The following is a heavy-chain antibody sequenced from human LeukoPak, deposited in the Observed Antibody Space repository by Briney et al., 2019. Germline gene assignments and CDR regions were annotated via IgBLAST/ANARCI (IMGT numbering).Heavy chain of an antibody. D-gene: IGHD5-18*01. V-gene: IGHV3-48*01. CDR1: GFTFSIYS. J-gene: IGHJ6*03. CDR3: ARDLGYSYGPYYMDV. CDR2: ISSSSSTI. Sequence: PGGSLRLSCAASGFTFSIYSMNWVRQAPGKGLEWVSYISSSSSTIYYADSVKGRFTISRDNAKNSLYLQMNSLRAEDTAVYYCARDLGYSYGPYYMDVWGKGTTVTVSS.